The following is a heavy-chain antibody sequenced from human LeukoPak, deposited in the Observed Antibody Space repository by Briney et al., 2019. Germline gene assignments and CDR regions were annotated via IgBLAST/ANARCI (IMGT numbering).Heavy chain of an antibody. CDR1: GYTFTSYY. D-gene: IGHD2-2*01. CDR3: ARSLNTTALLSLDAFDI. J-gene: IGHJ3*02. Sequence: GASVKVSCKASGYTFTSYYMHWVRQAAGQGLEWMGIINPSGGSTSYAHKFQGRVTMTRDTSTSTVYMELSSLRSEDTAVYYCARSLNTTALLSLDAFDISGQGTMVTVSS. V-gene: IGHV1-46*01. CDR2: INPSGGST.